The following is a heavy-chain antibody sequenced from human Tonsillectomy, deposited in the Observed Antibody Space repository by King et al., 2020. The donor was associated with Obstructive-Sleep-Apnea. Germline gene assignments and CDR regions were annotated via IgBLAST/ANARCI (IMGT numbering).Heavy chain of an antibody. Sequence: VQLQESGPGLVKPSQTLSLTCTVSGGSISSGGYYWSWIRQHPGKGLEWIGYIYYSGSTYYNPSLKSRVTISVDTSENQFSLRLSSVTAADTAVYYCARDYGDYEKRAFDIWGQGHWSPSLQ. J-gene: IGHJ3*02. CDR2: IYYSGST. CDR3: ARDYGDYEKRAFDI. D-gene: IGHD4-17*01. V-gene: IGHV4-31*03. CDR1: GGSISSGGYY.